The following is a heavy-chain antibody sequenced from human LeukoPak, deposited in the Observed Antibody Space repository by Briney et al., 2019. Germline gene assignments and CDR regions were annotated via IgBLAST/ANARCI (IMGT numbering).Heavy chain of an antibody. CDR2: IYYSGSA. J-gene: IGHJ6*03. Sequence: SETLSLTCTVSGGSINSYQWSWIRQPPGKGLEWIGNIYYSGSANYNPSLKSRVTISVDTSKNQFSLKLSSVTAADTAVYYCARGVRILTGLYYYYYMDVWGKGTTVTISS. V-gene: IGHV4-59*01. CDR3: ARGVRILTGLYYYYYMDV. CDR1: GGSINSYQ. D-gene: IGHD3-9*01.